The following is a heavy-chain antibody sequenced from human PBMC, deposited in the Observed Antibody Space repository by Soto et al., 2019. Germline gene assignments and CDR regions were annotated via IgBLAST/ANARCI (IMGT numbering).Heavy chain of an antibody. CDR3: ARRGSGSYYDY. CDR2: ISGSGDST. Sequence: EVQLLESGGGLVQPGGSLRLSCAASGFTFSNYAMNWVRQAPVKGLEWVSVISGSGDSTYHADSVKGRFTISRDNSKNTLYLQLNSLRAEDTGVYYCARRGSGSYYDYWGQGTLVTVSS. J-gene: IGHJ4*02. V-gene: IGHV3-23*01. CDR1: GFTFSNYA. D-gene: IGHD1-26*01.